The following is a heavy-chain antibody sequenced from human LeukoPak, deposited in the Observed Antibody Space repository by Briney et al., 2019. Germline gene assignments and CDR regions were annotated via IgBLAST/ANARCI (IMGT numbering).Heavy chain of an antibody. D-gene: IGHD3-9*01. CDR1: GVSISSTTWY. V-gene: IGHV4-39*01. J-gene: IGHJ4*02. Sequence: SETLSLTCTAPGVSISSTTWYWGWLRQAQGRGVGGIATIYYSGTTYYNPSLKSRVTISVDTSKNQFSLKLTSVTAADTAIYYCAGAPAGGSDWLSPFDYWGQGTLVTVSS. CDR3: AGAPAGGSDWLSPFDY. CDR2: IYYSGTT.